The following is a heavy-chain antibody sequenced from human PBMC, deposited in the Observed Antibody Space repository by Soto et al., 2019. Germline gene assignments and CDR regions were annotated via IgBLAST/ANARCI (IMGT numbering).Heavy chain of an antibody. CDR1: GGTFSSYA. CDR2: VIPIFGTA. J-gene: IGHJ5*02. V-gene: IGHV1-69*12. Sequence: VQLVQCGAEVKKPGSSVKVSCKASGGTFSSYAISWVRQAPGQGLEWMGGVIPIFGTANYAHKLQGRVTITADESTSTAYMELSSLRSEDTAVYYCPREGNGLGNSFDPWGQGTLVTVSS. D-gene: IGHD1-1*01. CDR3: PREGNGLGNSFDP.